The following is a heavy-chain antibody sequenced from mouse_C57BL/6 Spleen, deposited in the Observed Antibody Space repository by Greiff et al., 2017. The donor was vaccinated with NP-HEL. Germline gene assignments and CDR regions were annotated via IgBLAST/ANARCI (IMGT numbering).Heavy chain of an antibody. V-gene: IGHV1-50*01. D-gene: IGHD2-10*02. Sequence: QVQLQQPGAELVKPGASVKLSCKASGYTFTSYWMQWVKQRPGQGLEWIGEIDPSDSYTNYNQKFKGKATLTVDTSSSTAYMQLSSLTSEDSAVYYCARPSNYAMDYWGQGTSVTVSS. CDR2: IDPSDSYT. CDR3: ARPSNYAMDY. CDR1: GYTFTSYW. J-gene: IGHJ4*01.